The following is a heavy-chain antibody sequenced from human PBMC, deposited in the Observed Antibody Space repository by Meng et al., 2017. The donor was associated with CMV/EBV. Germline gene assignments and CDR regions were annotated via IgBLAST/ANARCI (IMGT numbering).Heavy chain of an antibody. D-gene: IGHD2-21*01. CDR3: DRVSGGGYSPDK. CDR1: GVRFSGYD. V-gene: IGHV3-72*01. Sequence: ASGVRFSGYDKDWVRQGPGRGLGWVGRTRKQAYAYTTEYAEAEKGRFTISRDDSKKTLYLQMNSLKTEDKAIYYCDRVSGGGYSPDKWGQGTLVTVSS. CDR2: TRKQAYAYTT. J-gene: IGHJ4*02.